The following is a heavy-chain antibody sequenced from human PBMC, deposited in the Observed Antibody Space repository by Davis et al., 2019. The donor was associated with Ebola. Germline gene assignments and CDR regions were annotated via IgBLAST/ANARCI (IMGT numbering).Heavy chain of an antibody. CDR1: GFTFDDYA. D-gene: IGHD6-6*01. Sequence: PGGSLRLSCAASGFTFDDYAMHWVRQAPGKGLEWVSLISGDGGSTYYADSVKGRFTISRDNAKNSLYLQMNSLRAEDTAVYYCAREGGRSSSSPAYWGQGTLVTVSS. V-gene: IGHV3-43*02. J-gene: IGHJ4*02. CDR2: ISGDGGST. CDR3: AREGGRSSSSPAY.